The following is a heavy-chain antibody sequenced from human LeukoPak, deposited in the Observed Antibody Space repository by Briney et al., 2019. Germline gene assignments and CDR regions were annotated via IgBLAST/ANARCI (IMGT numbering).Heavy chain of an antibody. J-gene: IGHJ6*03. CDR3: ARGLRGIVVVPAAPSYYMDV. D-gene: IGHD2-2*01. Sequence: GGSLRLSCAASGFTFSSYAMHWVRQAPGKGLEYVSAISSNGGSTYYANSVKGRFTISRDNSKNTLYLQMGSLRAEDMAVYYCARGLRGIVVVPAAPSYYMDVWGKGTTVTVSS. CDR1: GFTFSSYA. CDR2: ISSNGGST. V-gene: IGHV3-64*01.